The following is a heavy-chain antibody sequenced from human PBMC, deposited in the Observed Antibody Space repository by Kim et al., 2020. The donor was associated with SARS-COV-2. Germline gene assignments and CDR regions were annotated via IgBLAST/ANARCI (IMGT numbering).Heavy chain of an antibody. CDR3: ARGYSSSWYGGYYYYGMDG. Sequence: GGSLRLSCAASGFTFSRYWMSWVRQAPGKGLEWVANIKQDGSEKYYVDSVKGRFTISRDNAKNSLYLQMNSLRAEDTAVYYCARGYSSSWYGGYYYYGMDGWGQGTTVTVSS. D-gene: IGHD6-13*01. CDR2: IKQDGSEK. J-gene: IGHJ6*02. V-gene: IGHV3-7*04. CDR1: GFTFSRYW.